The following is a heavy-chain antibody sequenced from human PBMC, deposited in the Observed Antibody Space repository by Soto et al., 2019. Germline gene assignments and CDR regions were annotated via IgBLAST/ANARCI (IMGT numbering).Heavy chain of an antibody. D-gene: IGHD1-1*01. V-gene: IGHV3-11*06. J-gene: IGHJ4*02. CDR3: VKSGDNYNALDY. Sequence: WGSLRLSCTASGFTLVDHYISCIRQSPLKGLEWIGYSSNSGSFTRYADSVKGRFSISRDNAKNSLYLQINSLRGDDTAIYYCVKSGDNYNALDYWGQGTPVTVSS. CDR2: SSNSGSFT. CDR1: GFTLVDHY.